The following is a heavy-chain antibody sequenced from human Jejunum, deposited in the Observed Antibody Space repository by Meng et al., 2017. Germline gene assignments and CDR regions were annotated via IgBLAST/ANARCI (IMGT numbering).Heavy chain of an antibody. V-gene: IGHV3-7*01. CDR3: ATSAPLAY. CDR1: GFTLSRHW. Sequence: GESLKISCVGSGFTLSRHWMSWVRQAPGKGPEWVANIKEDGSENYYLDSVKGRFTISRDNAKNSLYLQMNSLRAEDTAVYYCATSAPLAYWGQGTLVTVSS. J-gene: IGHJ4*02. CDR2: IKEDGSEN.